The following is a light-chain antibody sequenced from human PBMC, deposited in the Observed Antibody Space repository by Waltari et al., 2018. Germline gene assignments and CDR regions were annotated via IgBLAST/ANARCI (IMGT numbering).Light chain of an antibody. Sequence: QSALTRPASVSGSPGLSITISCTGTSSDVGGSNYVSRYQQHPSKAPKHMIYDVSNRPSGVSNRFSGSKSGNTASLTISGLQAEDEADYYCSSYTSSSTLAVFGGGTKLTVL. CDR3: SSYTSSSTLAV. CDR2: DVS. CDR1: SSDVGGSNY. J-gene: IGLJ2*01. V-gene: IGLV2-14*03.